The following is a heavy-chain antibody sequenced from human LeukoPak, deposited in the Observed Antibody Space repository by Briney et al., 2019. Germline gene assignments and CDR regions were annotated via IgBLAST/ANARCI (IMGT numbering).Heavy chain of an antibody. V-gene: IGHV4-4*07. J-gene: IGHJ4*02. D-gene: IGHD6-19*01. CDR1: GGSISNYY. CDR2: IYTSGST. CDR3: ARDVYSSGSLDY. Sequence: PSETLSLTCTVSGGSISNYYWSWIRQPAGKGLEWIGRIYTSGSTNYNPSLKSRLTMSVDTSKNRFSLQLSSVTAADTAVYYCARDVYSSGSLDYWGQGTLVTVSS.